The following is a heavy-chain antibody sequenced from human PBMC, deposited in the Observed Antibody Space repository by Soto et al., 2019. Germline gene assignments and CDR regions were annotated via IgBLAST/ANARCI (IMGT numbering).Heavy chain of an antibody. CDR3: ERNHYLRQSGNNWFDP. CDR2: INHSGST. D-gene: IGHD3-10*01. CDR1: GGSFSGYY. J-gene: IGHJ5*02. V-gene: IGHV4-34*01. Sequence: TSETLSLTCAVYGGSFSGYYWSWLRQPPGKGLEWIGEINHSGSTNYNPSLKSRVTISVDTSKNQFSLKLSSVTAADTAVYYCERNHYLRQSGNNWFDPWGQGNLVTVYS.